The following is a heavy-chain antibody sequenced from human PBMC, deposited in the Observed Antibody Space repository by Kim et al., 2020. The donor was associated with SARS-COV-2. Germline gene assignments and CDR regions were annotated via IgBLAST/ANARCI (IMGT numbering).Heavy chain of an antibody. D-gene: IGHD2-21*01. J-gene: IGHJ4*02. V-gene: IGHV3-23*01. Sequence: ADPGKGRYTISRDNSKNTLYLQMNSLRAEDTAVYYCAKDGCPTCGGDFDYWGQGTLVTVSS. CDR3: AKDGCPTCGGDFDY.